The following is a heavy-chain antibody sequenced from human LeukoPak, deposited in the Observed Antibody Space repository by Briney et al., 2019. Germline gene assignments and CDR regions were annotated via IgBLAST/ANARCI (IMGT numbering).Heavy chain of an antibody. CDR3: AKDGFWSGYYNRAFDY. CDR2: ISGSGGST. J-gene: IGHJ4*02. Sequence: GASLRLSCAASGFTFSSYAMSWVRQAPGKGLEWVSAISGSGGSTYYADSVKGRFTISRDNSKNTLYLQMNSLRAEDTALYYCAKDGFWSGYYNRAFDYWGQGTLVTVSS. V-gene: IGHV3-23*01. CDR1: GFTFSSYA. D-gene: IGHD3-3*01.